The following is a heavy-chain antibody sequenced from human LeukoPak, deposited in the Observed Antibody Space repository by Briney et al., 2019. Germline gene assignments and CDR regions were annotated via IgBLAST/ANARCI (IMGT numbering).Heavy chain of an antibody. J-gene: IGHJ2*01. V-gene: IGHV3-23*01. D-gene: IGHD3-16*01. CDR1: GFTFGNFG. CDR3: ATELVSWGTGNFDL. Sequence: PGGSLRLSCEASGFTFGNFGMTWVRQAPGKGLQWVSGITGSTTWTYYAASVKGRFAVSRDNSQNTLHLPMNSLRADDTAVYYCATELVSWGTGNFDLWARGTLVTVSS. CDR2: ITGSTTWT.